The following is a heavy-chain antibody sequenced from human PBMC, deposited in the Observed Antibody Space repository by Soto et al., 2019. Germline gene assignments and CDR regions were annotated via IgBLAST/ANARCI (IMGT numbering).Heavy chain of an antibody. J-gene: IGHJ6*02. D-gene: IGHD5-18*01. V-gene: IGHV3-33*01. CDR2: IWYDGSNK. Sequence: GGSLRLSCAASGFTFSSYGMHWVRQAPGKGLEWVAVIWYDGSNKYYADSVKGRFTISRDNSKNTLYLQMNSLRAEDTAVYYCARDQSGYSYGSDYGMDVWGQGTTVTVSS. CDR3: ARDQSGYSYGSDYGMDV. CDR1: GFTFSSYG.